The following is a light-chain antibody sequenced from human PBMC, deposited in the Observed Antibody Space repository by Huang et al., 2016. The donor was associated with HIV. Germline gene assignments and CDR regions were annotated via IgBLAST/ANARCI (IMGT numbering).Light chain of an antibody. J-gene: IGKJ2*01. CDR3: LQDYHYPST. V-gene: IGKV1-6*01. Sequence: AIQMTQSPSSLSASVGDRVTITCRASQDIRNDLAWYQQTPGRVPTLLIYAAFNLQKGVASRFSGSGSGTDFSLTTSGLRPEDFATYYWLQDYHYPSTFGLGTKLELK. CDR2: AAF. CDR1: QDIRND.